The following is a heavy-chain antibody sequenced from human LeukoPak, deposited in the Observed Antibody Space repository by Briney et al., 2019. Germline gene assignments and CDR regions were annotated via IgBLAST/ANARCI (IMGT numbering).Heavy chain of an antibody. CDR3: ARGGPNSSGYVGDGFDI. J-gene: IGHJ3*02. Sequence: SETLSLTCTVSGGSISSNSYYWSWIRQPPGKGLEWIGYIYYSGGTNYNPSLKSRVTISVDTSKNQFSLKLSSVIAADTAVYFCARGGPNSSGYVGDGFDIWGQGTMVTVS. V-gene: IGHV4-61*01. CDR1: GGSISSNSYY. D-gene: IGHD3-22*01. CDR2: IYYSGGT.